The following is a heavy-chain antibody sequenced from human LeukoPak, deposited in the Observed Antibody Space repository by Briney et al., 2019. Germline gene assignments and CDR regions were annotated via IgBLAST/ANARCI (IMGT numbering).Heavy chain of an antibody. J-gene: IGHJ4*02. CDR3: ARVWVTETTTGLDY. CDR1: GGSFSGYY. CDR2: INHSGST. V-gene: IGHV4-34*01. Sequence: PSETLSLTCAVYGGSFSGYYWSWIRQPPGKGLEWIGEINHSGSTNYNPSLNSRVTISVDTSKNQFSLKLSSVTAADTAVYYCARVWVTETTTGLDYLGQGTLVTVSS. D-gene: IGHD1-1*01.